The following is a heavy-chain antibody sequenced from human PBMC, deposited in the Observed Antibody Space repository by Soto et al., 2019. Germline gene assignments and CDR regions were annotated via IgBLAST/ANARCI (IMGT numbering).Heavy chain of an antibody. D-gene: IGHD5-18*01. CDR1: GYTFTSYY. CDR3: ARDRTAMAYYYYGMDV. Sequence: QVQLVQSGAEVKKPGASVKVSCKASGYTFTSYYMHWVRQAPGQGLEWMGIINPSGGSTSYAQKFQGRVTMTRDTSTSTVYMELSSLRSEDTAVYYCARDRTAMAYYYYGMDVWGQVTTVTVSS. CDR2: INPSGGST. J-gene: IGHJ6*02. V-gene: IGHV1-46*01.